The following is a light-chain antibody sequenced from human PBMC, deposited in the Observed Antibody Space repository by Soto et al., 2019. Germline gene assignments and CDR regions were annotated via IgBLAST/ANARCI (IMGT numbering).Light chain of an antibody. J-gene: IGKJ4*01. CDR3: QHYTNLPLS. CDR1: HSVSSR. Sequence: EIVMTQSPATLSVSPGERATLSCRASHSVSSRLAWYQQKPGQAPRLLIYGASTRATGLPARFSGSGSGTDCTLTISSLQSEEFAVYYCQHYTNLPLSFGGGTKVEIK. V-gene: IGKV3-15*01. CDR2: GAS.